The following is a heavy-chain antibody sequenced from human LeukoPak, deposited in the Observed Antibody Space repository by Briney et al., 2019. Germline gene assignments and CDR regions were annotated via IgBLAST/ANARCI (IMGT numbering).Heavy chain of an antibody. CDR1: GLTFSSYR. CDR3: SRGMVSAAITAGDY. D-gene: IGHD2-15*01. Sequence: GGSLRLSCAASGLTFSSYRMNWVRQAPGKGLEWVSSISSSSSYIYYADSVKGRFTISRDKAKNSLYLQMNSLRAEDTAVYYCSRGMVSAAITAGDYWGQGTLVTVSS. J-gene: IGHJ4*02. CDR2: ISSSSSYI. V-gene: IGHV3-21*04.